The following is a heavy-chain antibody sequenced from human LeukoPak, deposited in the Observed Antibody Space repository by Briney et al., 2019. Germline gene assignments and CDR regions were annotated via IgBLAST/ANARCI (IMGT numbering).Heavy chain of an antibody. CDR2: IDPSDSYT. CDR1: GYSFTSYW. CDR3: AKPTFPFGELLTDALDI. Sequence: GESLKISCKGSGYSFTSYWISWVRQMPGKGLEWMGRIDPSDSYTNYSPSFQGHVTISADESISTAYLQWSSLKASDTAMYYCAKPTFPFGELLTDALDIWGQGTMVTVSS. D-gene: IGHD3-10*01. J-gene: IGHJ3*02. V-gene: IGHV5-10-1*01.